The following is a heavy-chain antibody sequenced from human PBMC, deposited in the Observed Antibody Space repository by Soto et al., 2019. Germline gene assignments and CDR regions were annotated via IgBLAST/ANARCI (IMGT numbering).Heavy chain of an antibody. V-gene: IGHV4-59*01. Sequence: SETLSLTCTVSGGSISSYYWSWIRQPPGKGLEWIGYIYYSGSTNYNPSLKSRVTISVDTSKNQFSLKLSSVTAADTAVYYCARCYHSSSWFDPWGQGTLVTVSS. CDR3: ARCYHSSSWFDP. J-gene: IGHJ5*02. CDR1: GGSISSYY. D-gene: IGHD2-2*01. CDR2: IYYSGST.